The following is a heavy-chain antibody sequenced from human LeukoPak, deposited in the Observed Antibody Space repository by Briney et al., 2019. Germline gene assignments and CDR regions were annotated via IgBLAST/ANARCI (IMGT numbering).Heavy chain of an antibody. CDR1: GGSISSYY. J-gene: IGHJ4*02. Sequence: SETLFLTCTVSGGSISSYYWSWIRQPPGKGLEWIGYIYYSGSTNYNPSLKSRVTISVDTSKNQFSLKLSSVTAADTAVYYCAKGYCRGNSCYDDRGAFDYWGQGTLVTVSS. D-gene: IGHD2-2*01. CDR2: IYYSGST. CDR3: AKGYCRGNSCYDDRGAFDY. V-gene: IGHV4-59*08.